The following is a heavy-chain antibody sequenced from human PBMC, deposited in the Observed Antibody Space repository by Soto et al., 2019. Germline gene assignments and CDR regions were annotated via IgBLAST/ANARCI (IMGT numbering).Heavy chain of an antibody. CDR2: TNQDGSGK. J-gene: IGHJ6*02. CDR3: ARDGYHYVMDL. Sequence: EAQLVESGGGWVQPGGSLRLSCAASGFPFSGYWMSWVRQAPGKGLEWVANTNQDGSGKYYMDSVKGRFTISRDNTENSLYLQMNSLGDDDTGVYYCARDGYHYVMDLWGQGTTVTVSS. CDR1: GFPFSGYW. V-gene: IGHV3-7*04.